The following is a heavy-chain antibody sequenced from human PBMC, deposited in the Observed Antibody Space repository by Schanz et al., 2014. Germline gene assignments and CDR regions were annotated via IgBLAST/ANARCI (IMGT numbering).Heavy chain of an antibody. CDR3: ARQGDVYRLDY. V-gene: IGHV4-59*01. CDR1: GGSISSYY. D-gene: IGHD1-26*01. CDR2: IYYSVTT. J-gene: IGHJ4*02. Sequence: QMQLQESGPGLVKPSETLSLTCTVSGGSISSYYWNWIRQPPGKGLEWIGYIYYSVTTNYNPSLKSRVTISVDTSKNQFSLKLSSVTAADTAVYYCARQGDVYRLDYWGQGTLVTVTS.